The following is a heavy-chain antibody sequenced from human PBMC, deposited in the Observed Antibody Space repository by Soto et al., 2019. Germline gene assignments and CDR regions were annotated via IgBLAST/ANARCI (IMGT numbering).Heavy chain of an antibody. D-gene: IGHD3-3*01. CDR1: GYTFTSYG. CDR3: ARDHTKEGIFGVVIRYYYYGMDV. V-gene: IGHV1-18*04. Sequence: ASVKVSCKASGYTFTSYGISWVRQAPGQGLEWMGWISAYNGNTNYAQKLQGRVTMTTDTSTSTAYMELRSLRSDDTAVYYCARDHTKEGIFGVVIRYYYYGMDVWGQGTTVTVSS. J-gene: IGHJ6*02. CDR2: ISAYNGNT.